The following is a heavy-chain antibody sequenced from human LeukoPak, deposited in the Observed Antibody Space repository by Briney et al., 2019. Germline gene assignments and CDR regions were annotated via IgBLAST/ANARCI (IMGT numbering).Heavy chain of an antibody. CDR1: GGSFSGYY. D-gene: IGHD6-13*01. J-gene: IGHJ3*02. CDR2: IYYSGST. Sequence: KPSETLSLTCAVYGGSFSGYYWSWIRQPPGKGLEWIGYIYYSGSTNYNPSLKSRVTISVETSKNQFSLKLSSVTAADTAVYYCATSAAAGPYAFDIWGQGTMVTVSS. CDR3: ATSAAAGPYAFDI. V-gene: IGHV4-59*01.